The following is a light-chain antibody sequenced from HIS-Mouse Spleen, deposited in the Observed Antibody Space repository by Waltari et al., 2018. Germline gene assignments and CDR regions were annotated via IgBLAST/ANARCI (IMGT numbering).Light chain of an antibody. CDR2: EGS. V-gene: IGLV2-23*01. CDR1: SRDVGSYNF. Sequence: QSALTQPASVSGSPGQSFTISCTRTSRDVGSYNFVSWYQQHPVKAPKLMIYEGSKRPSGVSNRFSGSKSGNTASLTISGLQAEDEADYYCCSYAGSSTWVFGGGTKLTVL. J-gene: IGLJ3*02. CDR3: CSYAGSSTWV.